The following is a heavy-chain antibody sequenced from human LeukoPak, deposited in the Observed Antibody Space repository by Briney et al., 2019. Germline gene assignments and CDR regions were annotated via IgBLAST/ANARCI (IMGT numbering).Heavy chain of an antibody. V-gene: IGHV3-23*01. D-gene: IGHD6-19*01. Sequence: GGSLRLSCAASGFTFSSYAMSWVRQAPGKGLEWVSAISGSGGSTYYADSVKGRFTISRDNAKSTVYLQMNSLRVDDTAVYYCARAEGYSSGWYEPLDYWGQGILVTVSS. J-gene: IGHJ4*02. CDR2: ISGSGGST. CDR1: GFTFSSYA. CDR3: ARAEGYSSGWYEPLDY.